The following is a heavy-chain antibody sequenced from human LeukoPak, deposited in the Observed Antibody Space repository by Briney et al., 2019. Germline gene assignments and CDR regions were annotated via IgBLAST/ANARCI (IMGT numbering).Heavy chain of an antibody. CDR3: ARMQQPTGSIDY. Sequence: GSSVKVSCKASGGTFSSYAISWVRQAPGQGLEWMGGIIPIFGTANYAQKCQGRVTITTDESTSTAYMERSSLRSEDTAVYYFARMQQPTGSIDYWGQGTLVTVSS. J-gene: IGHJ4*02. CDR2: IIPIFGTA. D-gene: IGHD6-13*01. V-gene: IGHV1-69*05. CDR1: GGTFSSYA.